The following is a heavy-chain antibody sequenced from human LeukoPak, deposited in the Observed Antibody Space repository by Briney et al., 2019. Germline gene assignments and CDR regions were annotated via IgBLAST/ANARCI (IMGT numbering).Heavy chain of an antibody. CDR2: ISGSGGSS. J-gene: IGHJ4*02. CDR3: AKESDSSSWYEGYFDY. CDR1: GFTFTSYA. V-gene: IGHV3-23*01. Sequence: GGSLRLSCAASGFTFTSYAMTWVRQAPGKGLEWVSGISGSGGSSYYADSVKGRFTTSRDNSKNTLYLQMNSLRAEDTAVYYCAKESDSSSWYEGYFDYWGQGTLVTVSS. D-gene: IGHD6-13*01.